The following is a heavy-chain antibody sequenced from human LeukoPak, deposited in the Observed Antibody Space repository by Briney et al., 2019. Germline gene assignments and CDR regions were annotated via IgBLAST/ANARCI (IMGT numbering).Heavy chain of an antibody. Sequence: ASVKVSCKASGYSFSAYCIHWVRQAPGQGLEWMGWIDPKSGGTKYAQKFQGRFTMTRDASISTVYMELSRLTSGDTAVYSCARDPSTVYYYGSWGQGTLVTVSS. J-gene: IGHJ4*02. V-gene: IGHV1-2*02. CDR3: ARDPSTVYYYGS. CDR2: IDPKSGGT. D-gene: IGHD2-2*01. CDR1: GYSFSAYC.